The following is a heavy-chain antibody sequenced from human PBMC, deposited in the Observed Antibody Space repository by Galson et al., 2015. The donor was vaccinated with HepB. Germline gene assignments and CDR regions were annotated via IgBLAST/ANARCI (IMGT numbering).Heavy chain of an antibody. CDR3: ARDVLGMVAQQFDY. V-gene: IGHV3-33*01. CDR2: IWYDGSNK. CDR1: GFTFSSYG. J-gene: IGHJ4*02. D-gene: IGHD1-26*01. Sequence: SLRLSCAASGFTFSSYGMHWVRQAPGKGLEWVAVIWYDGSNKYYADSVKGRFTISRDNSKNTLYLQMNSLRAEDTAVYYCARDVLGMVAQQFDYWGQGTLVTVSS.